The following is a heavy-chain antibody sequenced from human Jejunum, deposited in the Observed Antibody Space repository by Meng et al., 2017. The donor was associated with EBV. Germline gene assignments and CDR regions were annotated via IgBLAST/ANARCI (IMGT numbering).Heavy chain of an antibody. D-gene: IGHD5/OR15-5a*01. CDR2: INGANGDT. J-gene: IGHJ4*02. Sequence: QVQLVQSGAEVKKPGASVKVSCKASGYTFTTHAMHWVRQAPGQRLEWMGWINGANGDTKYSQQFQGRVTFTRDTSANTGYMELSSLTSEDTAVYYCAAHFWGVYHSNYWGQGTRVTVSS. CDR3: AAHFWGVYHSNY. V-gene: IGHV1-3*01. CDR1: GYTFTTHA.